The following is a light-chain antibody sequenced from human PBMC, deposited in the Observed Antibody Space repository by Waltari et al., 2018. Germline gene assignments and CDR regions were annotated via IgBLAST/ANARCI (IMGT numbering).Light chain of an antibody. Sequence: DVQMTQSPSSLSASVGDRVTITCRASQSIANYLNWYQQKPGKVPKLLIYAASSLHSGVPSRFSGAGSGTEVTLTITNLQPEDFATYYCQQSYTTLTFGGGTKVE. J-gene: IGKJ4*01. CDR1: QSIANY. V-gene: IGKV1-39*01. CDR3: QQSYTTLT. CDR2: AAS.